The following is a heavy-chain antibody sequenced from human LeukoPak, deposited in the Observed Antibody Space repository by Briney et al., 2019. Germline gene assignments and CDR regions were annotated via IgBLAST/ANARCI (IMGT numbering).Heavy chain of an antibody. V-gene: IGHV4-38-2*02. D-gene: IGHD4-17*01. CDR1: GYSISSGYY. CDR2: IYHSGST. Sequence: SETLSLTCAVSGYSISSGYYWGWIRQPPGKGLEWIGSIYHSGSTYYNPSLKSRVTISVDTSKNQFSLKLSSVTAADTAVYYCAREARHDYGDYRAPGHWGQGTLVTVSS. J-gene: IGHJ1*01. CDR3: AREARHDYGDYRAPGH.